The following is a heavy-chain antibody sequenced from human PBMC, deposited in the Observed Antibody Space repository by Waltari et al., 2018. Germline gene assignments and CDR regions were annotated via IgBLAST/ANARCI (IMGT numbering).Heavy chain of an antibody. D-gene: IGHD6-6*01. CDR2: INHSGST. CDR3: AHQKRPSIAARPHGMDV. CDR1: GGSFSGYY. J-gene: IGHJ6*02. Sequence: QVQLQQWGAGLLKPSETLSLTCAVYGGSFSGYYWSWSRKHPGKGLEWIGEINHSGSTNYNPSLKSRVTISVDTSKNQFSLKLSSVTAADTAVYYCAHQKRPSIAARPHGMDVWGQGTTVTVSS. V-gene: IGHV4-34*01.